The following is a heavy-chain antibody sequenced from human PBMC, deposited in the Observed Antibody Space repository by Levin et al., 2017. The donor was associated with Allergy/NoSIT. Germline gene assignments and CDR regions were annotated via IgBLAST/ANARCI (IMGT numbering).Heavy chain of an antibody. J-gene: IGHJ4*02. Sequence: PSETLSLTCAVSGGSISSSTYFWGWIRQPPGKGLEWIGSISYSGSTYYNPSLKSRVTISGDTSKKQFSLKLSSVTAADTAVYYCAGGRNGWYGVGSYWGQGILVTVSS. D-gene: IGHD6-19*01. V-gene: IGHV4-39*01. CDR3: AGGRNGWYGVGSY. CDR1: GGSISSSTYF. CDR2: ISYSGST.